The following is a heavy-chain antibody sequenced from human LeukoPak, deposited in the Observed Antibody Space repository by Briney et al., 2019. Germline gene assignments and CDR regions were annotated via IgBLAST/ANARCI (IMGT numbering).Heavy chain of an antibody. Sequence: SETLSLTCTVSGGSISSYYWSWIRQPPGKGLEWIGYIYYSGSTKYNPSLKSRVTISVDTSKNQFSLKLSSVTAADTAVYYCARVRIAAAGNRIWYFDLWGRGTLVTVSS. CDR2: IYYSGST. V-gene: IGHV4-59*12. CDR1: GGSISSYY. D-gene: IGHD6-13*01. J-gene: IGHJ2*01. CDR3: ARVRIAAAGNRIWYFDL.